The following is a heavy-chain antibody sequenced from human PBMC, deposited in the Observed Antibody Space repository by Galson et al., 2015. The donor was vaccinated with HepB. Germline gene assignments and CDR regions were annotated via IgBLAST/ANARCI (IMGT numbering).Heavy chain of an antibody. D-gene: IGHD5-18*01. V-gene: IGHV5-51*01. CDR3: ARREYSYNYEGWYFDL. CDR1: GYIFTSYW. J-gene: IGHJ2*01. CDR2: IYPGDSDT. Sequence: QSGAEVKKPGESLKISCKGSGYIFTSYWIGWVRRMPGKGLEWMGIIYPGDSDTRYSPSFQGQVTISADKSISAAYLQWSSLKASDTAIYYCARREYSYNYEGWYFDLWGRGTLVTVSS.